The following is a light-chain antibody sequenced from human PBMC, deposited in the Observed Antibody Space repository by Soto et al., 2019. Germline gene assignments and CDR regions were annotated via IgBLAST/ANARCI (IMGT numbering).Light chain of an antibody. CDR3: MQGTHWPPFT. Sequence: DVVMTQSPLSLPVTLGQPASISCRSSQSLVYTDGNTYLNWFQQRPGQSPRRLIYKVSNRDSGVPDRFSGSGSGTDFILKISRVEAEDVGVYYCMQGTHWPPFTFGPGTKEDIK. CDR1: QSLVYTDGNTY. CDR2: KVS. V-gene: IGKV2-30*01. J-gene: IGKJ3*01.